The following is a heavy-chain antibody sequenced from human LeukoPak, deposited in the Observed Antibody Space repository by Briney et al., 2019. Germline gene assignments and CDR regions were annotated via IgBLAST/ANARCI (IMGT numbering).Heavy chain of an antibody. CDR3: ARVTGYVMEDYFDY. V-gene: IGHV4-59*01. D-gene: IGHD6-13*01. J-gene: IGHJ4*02. CDR2: THYSGST. Sequence: SETLSLTCTVSGGSISSYYWSWLRQPPGKGLEYIGYTHYSGSTNYNPSLKSRVTISLDTSGNQFSLKLSSVTAADTAVYYCARVTGYVMEDYFDYWGQGTLVTVSS. CDR1: GGSISSYY.